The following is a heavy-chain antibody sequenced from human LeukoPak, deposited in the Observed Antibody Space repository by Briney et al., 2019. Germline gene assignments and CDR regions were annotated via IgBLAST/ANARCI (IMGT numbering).Heavy chain of an antibody. CDR3: ARGRIVVVPAAIYYYMDV. J-gene: IGHJ6*03. V-gene: IGHV4-30-4*08. CDR1: GGSISSGDYY. Sequence: PSQTLSLTCTVSGGSISSGDYYWSWIRQPPGKGLEWIGYIYYSGSTYYNPSLKSRVTISVDTSKNQFSLKLSSVTAADTAVYYCARGRIVVVPAAIYYYMDVWGKGTTVTVSS. CDR2: IYYSGST. D-gene: IGHD2-2*01.